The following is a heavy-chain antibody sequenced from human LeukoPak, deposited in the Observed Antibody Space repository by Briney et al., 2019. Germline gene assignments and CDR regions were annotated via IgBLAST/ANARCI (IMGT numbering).Heavy chain of an antibody. CDR2: IYSSGST. CDR1: GGSIISYY. D-gene: IGHD5-12*01. V-gene: IGHV4-59*08. Sequence: PSETLSLTCTVSGGSIISYYWSWIRQPPGKGLEWIGYIYSSGSTNYNPSLKSRVTISVDTSKNQSSLKLSSVTAADTAVYYCAIMGSGSFDYWGQGTLVTVSS. CDR3: AIMGSGSFDY. J-gene: IGHJ4*02.